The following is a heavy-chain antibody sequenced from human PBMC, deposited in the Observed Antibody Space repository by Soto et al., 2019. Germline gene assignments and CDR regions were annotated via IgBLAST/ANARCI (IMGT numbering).Heavy chain of an antibody. CDR3: ARDRSDFGILTGPPPPAY. D-gene: IGHD3-9*01. CDR2: ISYDGSNK. V-gene: IGHV3-30-3*01. J-gene: IGHJ4*02. Sequence: GGSLRLSCAASGFTFSSYAMHWVRQAPGKGLEWVAVISYDGSNKYYADSVKGRFTISRDNSKNTLYLQMNSLRAEDTAVYYCARDRSDFGILTGPPPPAYWGQGTLVTVSS. CDR1: GFTFSSYA.